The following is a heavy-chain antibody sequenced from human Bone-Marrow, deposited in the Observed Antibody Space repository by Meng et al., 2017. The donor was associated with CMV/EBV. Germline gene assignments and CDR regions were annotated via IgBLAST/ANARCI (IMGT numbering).Heavy chain of an antibody. CDR2: IRYDGSNK. V-gene: IGHV3-30*02. J-gene: IGHJ4*02. Sequence: GESLKISCAASGFTFSSYGMHWVRQAPGKGLEWVAFIRYDGSNKYYADSVKGRFTISRDNSKNTLYLQMNSLRAEDTAVYYCAKADLHDCSTSCYNQDYWGQGTLVTVSS. D-gene: IGHD2-2*02. CDR1: GFTFSSYG. CDR3: AKADLHDCSTSCYNQDY.